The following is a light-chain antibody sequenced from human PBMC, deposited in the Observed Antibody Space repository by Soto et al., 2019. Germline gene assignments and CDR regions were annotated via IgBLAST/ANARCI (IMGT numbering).Light chain of an antibody. CDR2: AAS. Sequence: DIQMTQSPSPLSASVGDRVTITCRASQSISSYLNWYQQKPGKAPKLLIYAASSLQSGVPSRFSGSGSGTDFTLTISSLQPEDFATYYCQQYNSYSYTFGQGTRLEIK. J-gene: IGKJ5*01. CDR1: QSISSY. CDR3: QQYNSYSYT. V-gene: IGKV1-39*01.